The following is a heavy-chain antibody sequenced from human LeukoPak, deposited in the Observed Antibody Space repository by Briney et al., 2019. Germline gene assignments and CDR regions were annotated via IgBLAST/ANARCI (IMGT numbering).Heavy chain of an antibody. V-gene: IGHV4-31*03. CDR3: ARAPGLDGDYYDY. J-gene: IGHJ4*02. CDR1: GGSISSGGYY. Sequence: SQTLALTCTVSGGSISSGGYYWSWIRQHPGKGLEWIGYIYYSGSTYCNPSLKSRVTISVDTSKNQFSLKLSSVTAADTAVYYCARAPGLDGDYYDYWGQGTLVTVSS. CDR2: IYYSGST. D-gene: IGHD3/OR15-3a*01.